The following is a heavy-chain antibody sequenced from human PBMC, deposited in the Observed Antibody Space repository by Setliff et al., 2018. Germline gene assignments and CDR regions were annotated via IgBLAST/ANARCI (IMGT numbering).Heavy chain of an antibody. J-gene: IGHJ5*02. Sequence: KASETLSLTCTASGGSISGYYWSWIRQPPGKGLEWIGEINHSGSTNYNPSLKSRVTISVDTSKNQFSLKLSSVTAADTAVYYCARGLGHYYGSGTRQRWFDPWGQGTLVTVSS. CDR1: GGSISGYY. CDR3: ARGLGHYYGSGTRQRWFDP. D-gene: IGHD3-10*01. CDR2: INHSGST. V-gene: IGHV4-34*01.